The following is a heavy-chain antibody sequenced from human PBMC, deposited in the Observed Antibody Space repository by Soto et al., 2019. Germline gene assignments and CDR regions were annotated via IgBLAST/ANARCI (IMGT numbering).Heavy chain of an antibody. CDR2: IYPGDSDT. Sequence: GESLKISCKGSGYSFTSYWIGWVRQMPGKGLEWMGIIYPGDSDTRYSPSFQGQVTISADKSTSTAYLQWSSLKASDTAMYYCARVRGGNSLSYYFAYWGQGTLVTVSS. V-gene: IGHV5-51*01. D-gene: IGHD3-10*01. CDR1: GYSFTSYW. J-gene: IGHJ4*02. CDR3: ARVRGGNSLSYYFAY.